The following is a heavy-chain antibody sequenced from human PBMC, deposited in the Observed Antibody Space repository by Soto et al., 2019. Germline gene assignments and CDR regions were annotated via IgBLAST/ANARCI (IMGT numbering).Heavy chain of an antibody. CDR1: GFTFSSYW. J-gene: IGHJ6*02. D-gene: IGHD5-18*01. V-gene: IGHV3-74*01. Sequence: GGSLRLSCAASGFTFSSYWRHWVRQAPGKGLVWVSRINSDGSSTSYADSVKGRFTISRDNAKNTLYLQMNSLRAEDTAVYYCARDTWIQLWLNYYYGMDVWGQGTTVTVSS. CDR2: INSDGSST. CDR3: ARDTWIQLWLNYYYGMDV.